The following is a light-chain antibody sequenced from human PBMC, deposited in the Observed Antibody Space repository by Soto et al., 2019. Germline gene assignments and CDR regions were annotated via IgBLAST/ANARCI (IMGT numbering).Light chain of an antibody. CDR3: QQYGSSPRT. V-gene: IGKV3-20*01. Sequence: EIVLTQSPATLSLSPVERATLSCMASQSVSSYLAWYQQKPGQAPRLLIYGASTRAAGFPDRFSGSGSGTDFTLTISRLEPEDFAVYYCQQYGSSPRTFGQGTKVDNK. J-gene: IGKJ1*01. CDR1: QSVSSY. CDR2: GAS.